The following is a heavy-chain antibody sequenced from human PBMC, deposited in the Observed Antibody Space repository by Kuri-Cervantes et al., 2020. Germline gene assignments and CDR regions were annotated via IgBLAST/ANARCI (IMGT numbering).Heavy chain of an antibody. D-gene: IGHD6-25*01. J-gene: IGHJ5*02. CDR3: AKDYSGAIFALNNWFDP. Sequence: GESLKISCAASGFTFSSYWMSWVRQAPGKGLEWVSAISGSGGSTYYADSVKGRFTISRDNSKNTLYLQMNSLRAEDTAVYYCAKDYSGAIFALNNWFDPWGQGTLVTVSS. CDR2: ISGSGGST. CDR1: GFTFSSYW. V-gene: IGHV3-23*01.